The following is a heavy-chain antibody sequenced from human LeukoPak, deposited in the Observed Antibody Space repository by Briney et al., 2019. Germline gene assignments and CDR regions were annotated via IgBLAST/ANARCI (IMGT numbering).Heavy chain of an antibody. CDR3: ARGGSYLSAFDI. J-gene: IGHJ3*02. V-gene: IGHV3-30*03. CDR1: GFTFSSNG. D-gene: IGHD1-26*01. CDR2: ISYDGSNK. Sequence: PGGSLRLSCAASGFTFSSNGMHWVRQAPGKGLEWVALISYDGSNKYYPDSVKGRFTISRDNSKNTLYLQMNSLRDEDTAVYYCARGGSYLSAFDIWGQGTMVTVSS.